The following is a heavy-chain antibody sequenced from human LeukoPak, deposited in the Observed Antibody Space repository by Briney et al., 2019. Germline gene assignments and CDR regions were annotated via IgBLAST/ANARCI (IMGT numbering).Heavy chain of an antibody. D-gene: IGHD3-10*01. CDR2: INPNSGGT. Sequence: ASVKVSCKASGYTFTGYYMHWVRQAPGQGLEWMGWINPNSGGTNYAQKFQGRVTMTRDTSISTAYMELSRLRSDDTAVYYCAREAVSITTVRGVIPYFDYWGQGTLVTVSS. CDR1: GYTFTGYY. CDR3: AREAVSITTVRGVIPYFDY. J-gene: IGHJ4*02. V-gene: IGHV1-2*02.